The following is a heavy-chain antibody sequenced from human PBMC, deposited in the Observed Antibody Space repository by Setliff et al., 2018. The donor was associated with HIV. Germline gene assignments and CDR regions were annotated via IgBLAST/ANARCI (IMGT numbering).Heavy chain of an antibody. J-gene: IGHJ1*01. CDR2: IKRKVDAYTT. Sequence: PGGSLRLSCVASGFTFSDHYMDWVRQAPGKGPEWIGRIKRKVDAYTTEYAASVKGRFTISRDDSQSSLYLQMNSLRAEDTALYFCAKDKNKALSSGSPFQHWGQGTLVTVSS. D-gene: IGHD3-22*01. CDR1: GFTFSDHY. CDR3: AKDKNKALSSGSPFQH. V-gene: IGHV3-72*01.